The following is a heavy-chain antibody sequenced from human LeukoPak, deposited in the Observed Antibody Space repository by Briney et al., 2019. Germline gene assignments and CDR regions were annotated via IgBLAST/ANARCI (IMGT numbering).Heavy chain of an antibody. CDR1: GYTFTGYY. J-gene: IGHJ4*02. Sequence: ASVKVSCKASGYTFTGYYMHWARNTPGQGLEWMGWINPDTGDTNYGRKFQGRVAMTRDTSINTAYMELRSLRSDDTAVYYCARSRRVGNGEYPDYWGQGTLVTVSS. CDR2: INPDTGDT. D-gene: IGHD3-10*01. V-gene: IGHV1-2*02. CDR3: ARSRRVGNGEYPDY.